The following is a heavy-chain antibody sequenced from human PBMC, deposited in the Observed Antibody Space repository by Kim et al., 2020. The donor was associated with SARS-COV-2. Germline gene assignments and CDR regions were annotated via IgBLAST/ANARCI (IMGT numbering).Heavy chain of an antibody. CDR3: ARDAGENYHANRGYYY. CDR2: IKQGGIEK. D-gene: IGHD5-12*01. J-gene: IGHJ6*01. Sequence: GGSLRLSCGASGFTFSSYWLSWVRQVPGKGLEWVANIKQGGIEKHYVDSVKGRFTISRDDAKKSLYLQMNSLRVEDTAIYHCARDAGENYHANRGYYY. CDR1: GFTFSSYW. V-gene: IGHV3-7*01.